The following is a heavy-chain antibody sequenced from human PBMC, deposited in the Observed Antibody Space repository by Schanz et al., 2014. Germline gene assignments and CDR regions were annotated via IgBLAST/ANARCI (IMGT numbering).Heavy chain of an antibody. CDR1: GFSFSTHA. CDR2: INTSGGSR. V-gene: IGHV3-23*04. J-gene: IGHJ4*02. Sequence: IQLVESGGGVVQPGTSLRLSCAASGFSFSTHAMSWVRQAPGQGLEWVSGINTSGGSRYYAESVKGRFTISRDNSKNLVVLQMNSLRVDDTAVYYCTKEDATALWYFEHWGQGTLVTVSS. CDR3: TKEDATALWYFEH. D-gene: IGHD6-13*01.